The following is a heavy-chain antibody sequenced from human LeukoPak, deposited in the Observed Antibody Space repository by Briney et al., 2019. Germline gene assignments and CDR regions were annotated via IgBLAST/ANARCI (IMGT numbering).Heavy chain of an antibody. D-gene: IGHD3-22*01. Sequence: SETLSLTCTVSGGSISSDNYYWSWIRQHTGKGLEWIGRIYTSGSTNYNPTLRSRVSISADTSKNQLSLKLSSVTAADTAVYYCARESDLSHYDRTDYWGQGTLVTVSS. J-gene: IGHJ4*02. V-gene: IGHV4-61*02. CDR3: ARESDLSHYDRTDY. CDR1: GGSISSDNYY. CDR2: IYTSGST.